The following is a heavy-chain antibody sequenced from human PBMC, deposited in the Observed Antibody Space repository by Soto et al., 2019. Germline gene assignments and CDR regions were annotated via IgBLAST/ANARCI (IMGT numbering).Heavy chain of an antibody. Sequence: GASVKVSCKASGYTFTSYAMHWVRQAPGQRLEWMGWINAGNGNTKYSQKFQGRVTITRDTSASTAYMELSSLRSEDTAVYYCASSVDIVVGVWWFDPWGQGTLVTVSS. CDR3: ASSVDIVVGVWWFDP. CDR2: INAGNGNT. CDR1: GYTFTSYA. V-gene: IGHV1-3*01. D-gene: IGHD2-15*01. J-gene: IGHJ5*02.